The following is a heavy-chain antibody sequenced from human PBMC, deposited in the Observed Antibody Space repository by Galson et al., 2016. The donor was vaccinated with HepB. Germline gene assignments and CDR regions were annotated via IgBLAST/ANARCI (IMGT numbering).Heavy chain of an antibody. CDR2: ISYDGINK. D-gene: IGHD5-24*01. CDR3: AKEGGRWQQIRGVAGD. Sequence: SLRLSCATSGFTFSSYAMHWVRQSPGKGLEWVAVISYDGINKYQADSVKGRFTISRDNSKNTLYLKMNSLRVEDTAVYYCAKEGGRWQQIRGVAGDWGQGTLVTVSA. J-gene: IGHJ4*02. V-gene: IGHV3-33*06. CDR1: GFTFSSYA.